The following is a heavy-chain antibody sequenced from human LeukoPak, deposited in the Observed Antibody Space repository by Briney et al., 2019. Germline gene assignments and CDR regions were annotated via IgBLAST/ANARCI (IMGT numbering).Heavy chain of an antibody. Sequence: GGSLRLSSAVSGFTITDYGMSWVRQAPGKGLEWVSAISVSGDTKYYADSVKGRFIISRDNSRNTLYLQINSLRAEDTALYYCAQGYSSGWYPYWGQGTLVTVSS. CDR3: AQGYSSGWYPY. CDR2: ISVSGDTK. D-gene: IGHD6-19*01. V-gene: IGHV3-23*01. CDR1: GFTITDYG. J-gene: IGHJ4*02.